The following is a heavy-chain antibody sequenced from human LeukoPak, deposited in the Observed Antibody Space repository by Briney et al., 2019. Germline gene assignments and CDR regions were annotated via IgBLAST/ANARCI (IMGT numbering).Heavy chain of an antibody. CDR3: ARDSHQLLFTVGLPTD. CDR2: ISNDGSYR. D-gene: IGHD2-2*01. CDR1: GFTFNGYA. V-gene: IGHV3-30*04. J-gene: IGHJ4*02. Sequence: GRSLRLSCAASGFTFNGYAMHWVRQAPGKGLECVAVISNDGSYRYYADSVKGRFTISRDNSKNTLFLQMNSLRVDDTAVYYCARDSHQLLFTVGLPTDWGQGTLVTVSS.